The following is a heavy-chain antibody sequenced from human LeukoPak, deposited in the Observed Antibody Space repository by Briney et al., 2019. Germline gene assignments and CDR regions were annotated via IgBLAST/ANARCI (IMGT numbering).Heavy chain of an antibody. D-gene: IGHD2-15*01. V-gene: IGHV3-11*01. CDR1: GFTFSDYY. Sequence: PGGSLRLSCAASGFTFSDYYMSWLRQAPGKGLEWVSYISSSGSTIYHADSVKGRFTISRDNAKNSLYLQMNSLRAEDTAVYYCARVPRTESSSDYCGQGTLVTVSS. J-gene: IGHJ4*02. CDR2: ISSSGSTI. CDR3: ARVPRTESSSDY.